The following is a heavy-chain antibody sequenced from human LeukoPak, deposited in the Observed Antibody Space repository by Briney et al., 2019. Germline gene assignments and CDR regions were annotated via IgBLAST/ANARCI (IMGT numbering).Heavy chain of an antibody. J-gene: IGHJ4*02. Sequence: GGSLRLSCATSGFTFNDHYLGWVRQAPGKGLEWVGRTRNRANSYTTEYAASVEGRFTISRDDSKNSLRLQMNSLKTEDTAIYYCVASIISPSNYWGQGTLVTVSS. CDR3: VASIISPSNY. D-gene: IGHD3-10*01. CDR1: GFTFNDHY. V-gene: IGHV3-72*01. CDR2: TRNRANSYTT.